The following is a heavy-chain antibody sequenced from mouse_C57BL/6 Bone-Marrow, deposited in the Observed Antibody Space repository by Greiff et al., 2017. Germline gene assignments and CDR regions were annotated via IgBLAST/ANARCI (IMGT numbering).Heavy chain of an antibody. Sequence: VQLKQSGPELVKPGASVKISCKASGYTFTDYYMHWVKQSNGKSLEWIGVINPNNGDTSYNQKFKGKATLTVDQSSSTAYMHLNNLTSEDSAVYYSATHYYFDVWGTGTTAPVSS. V-gene: IGHV1-39*01. CDR3: ATHYYFDV. D-gene: IGHD1-1*01. J-gene: IGHJ1*03. CDR2: INPNNGDT. CDR1: GYTFTDYY.